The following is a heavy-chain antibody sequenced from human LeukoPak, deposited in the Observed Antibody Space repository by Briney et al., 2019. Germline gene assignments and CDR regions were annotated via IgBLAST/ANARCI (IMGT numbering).Heavy chain of an antibody. D-gene: IGHD4-11*01. CDR3: ARLSYRRFDY. Sequence: SETLSLTCTVSGAPISSGDLHWAWIRQPPGKGLEWIGSLSNSGNTYYNASLKTRVTISVDTSKNQFSLSLNSVTAADTAVYYCARLSYRRFDYWGQGTLVTVSS. V-gene: IGHV4-39*01. CDR1: GAPISSGDLH. J-gene: IGHJ4*02. CDR2: LSNSGNT.